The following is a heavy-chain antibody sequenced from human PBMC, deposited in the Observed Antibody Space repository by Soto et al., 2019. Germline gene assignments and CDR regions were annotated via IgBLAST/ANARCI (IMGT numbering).Heavy chain of an antibody. CDR3: APTRYDYGDDAVGY. J-gene: IGHJ4*01. CDR1: GFTFNKYA. V-gene: IGHV3-23*01. CDR2: ISGSFSTT. Sequence: EVQLLEYGGGLVQRGESLRLSCVASGFTFNKYAMTWVRKAPGKGLEWVSSISGSFSTTYYADSVKGRFTISRDNSKNTVYLHMNTLSTEDTAVYYCAPTRYDYGDDAVGYWGQGTLVTVSS. D-gene: IGHD4-17*01.